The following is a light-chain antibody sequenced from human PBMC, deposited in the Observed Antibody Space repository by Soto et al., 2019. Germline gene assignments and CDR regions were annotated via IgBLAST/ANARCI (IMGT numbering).Light chain of an antibody. CDR2: AAS. J-gene: IGKJ4*01. CDR3: QQYGXSAT. Sequence: EIVLTQSPGTLSLSPGERATLSCRASQSVTSSYLAWYQQKPGQAPRLLIYAASSRATGIPDRFSGSGSGTDFTLTISRLEPEDFAVYYCQQYGXSATFGGGTK. CDR1: QSVTSSY. V-gene: IGKV3-20*01.